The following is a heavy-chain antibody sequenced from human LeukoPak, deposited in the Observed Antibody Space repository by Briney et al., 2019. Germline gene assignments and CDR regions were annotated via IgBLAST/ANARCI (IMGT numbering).Heavy chain of an antibody. CDR1: GFTFSSYS. D-gene: IGHD6-13*01. Sequence: GGSLRLSCAASGFTFSSYSMNWVRQAPGQGLDWISYISSDSTIIYYADSVKGRFTISRDNAKNSLYLQMNSLRVEDTAVYYCARARSGSQYYYYLMDVWGQGTTVTVSS. CDR2: ISSDSTII. J-gene: IGHJ6*02. CDR3: ARARSGSQYYYYLMDV. V-gene: IGHV3-48*04.